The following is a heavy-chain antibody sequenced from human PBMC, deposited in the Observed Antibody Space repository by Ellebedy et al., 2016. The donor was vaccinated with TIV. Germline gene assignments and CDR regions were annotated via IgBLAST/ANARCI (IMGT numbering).Heavy chain of an antibody. D-gene: IGHD2-15*01. CDR1: GFTFSSYA. J-gene: IGHJ4*02. V-gene: IGHV3-30-3*01. CDR3: ARDQFGYCSGGSCYSPGY. CDR2: ISYDGSNK. Sequence: GESLKISXAASGFTFSSYAMHWVRQAPGKGLEWVAVISYDGSNKYYADSVKGRFTISRDNSKNTLYLQMNSLRAEDTAVYYCARDQFGYCSGGSCYSPGYWGQGTLVTVSS.